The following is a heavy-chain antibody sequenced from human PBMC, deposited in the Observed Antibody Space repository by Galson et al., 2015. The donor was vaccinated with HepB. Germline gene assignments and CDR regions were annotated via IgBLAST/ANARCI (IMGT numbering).Heavy chain of an antibody. V-gene: IGHV1-69*08. D-gene: IGHD3-3*01. CDR1: GGAFSGYS. CDR3: ARGVGPLSGAIISDWFDP. Sequence: SVKVSCKASGGAFSGYSINWVRQAPGQGLGWMGRIIPTLGTTNFAQKFQGRVTITADKSTGTAYMERSSLRSDDTAVYYCARGVGPLSGAIISDWFDPWGQGTLVTVSS. J-gene: IGHJ5*02. CDR2: IIPTLGTT.